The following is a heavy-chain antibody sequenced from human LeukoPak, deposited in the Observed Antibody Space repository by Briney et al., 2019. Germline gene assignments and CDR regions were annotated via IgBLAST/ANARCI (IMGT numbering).Heavy chain of an antibody. CDR1: GFTVSSNY. CDR2: IYSGGSK. CDR3: AKGEKWELYFDY. J-gene: IGHJ4*02. V-gene: IGHV3-53*01. Sequence: GGSLRLSCAASGFTVSSNYMSWVRQAPGKGLEWVSVIYSGGSKYYSDSVKGRFTISRDNSKNTLYLQMNSLRAEDTAVYYCAKGEKWELYFDYWGQGTLVTVSS. D-gene: IGHD1-26*01.